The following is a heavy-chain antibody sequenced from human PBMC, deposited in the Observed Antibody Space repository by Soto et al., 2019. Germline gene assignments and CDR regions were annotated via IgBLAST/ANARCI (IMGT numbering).Heavy chain of an antibody. CDR1: GGSISSGGYS. Sequence: KASETLSLTCAVSGGSISSGGYSWSWIRQPPGKGLEWIGYIYHSGSTYYNPSLKSRVTISVDRSKNQFSLKLSSVTAADTAVYYCARSLKNWGSSWFDPWGQGTLVTVSS. CDR3: ARSLKNWGSSWFDP. V-gene: IGHV4-30-2*01. J-gene: IGHJ5*02. D-gene: IGHD7-27*01. CDR2: IYHSGST.